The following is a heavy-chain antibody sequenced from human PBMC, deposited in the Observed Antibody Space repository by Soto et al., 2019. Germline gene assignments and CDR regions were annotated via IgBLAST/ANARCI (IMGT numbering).Heavy chain of an antibody. CDR1: GDSVSNYY. CDR3: TKGPNWNYYYYGVDV. CDR2: VYSSGAT. Sequence: PSETLSLTCTVSGDSVSNYYWSWIRQPAGRGLEWIGRVYSSGATNYNPSLNGRVTMSVDTSRNQFSLRLSSVTAADTAIYYCTKGPNWNYYYYGVDVWGHGTAVTVSS. D-gene: IGHD1-20*01. V-gene: IGHV4-4*07. J-gene: IGHJ6*02.